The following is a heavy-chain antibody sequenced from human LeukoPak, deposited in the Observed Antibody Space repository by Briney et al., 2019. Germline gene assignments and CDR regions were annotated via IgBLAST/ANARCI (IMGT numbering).Heavy chain of an antibody. D-gene: IGHD3-9*01. CDR3: ARGMPVLRYFDWLLEYNWFDP. CDR2: ISAYNGNT. Sequence: GASVKVSCKASGYTFTSYYMHWVRQAPGQGLEWMGWISAYNGNTNYAQKLQGRVTMTTDTSTSTAYMELRSLRSDDTAVYYCARGMPVLRYFDWLLEYNWFDPWGQGTLVTVSS. CDR1: GYTFTSYY. V-gene: IGHV1-18*04. J-gene: IGHJ5*02.